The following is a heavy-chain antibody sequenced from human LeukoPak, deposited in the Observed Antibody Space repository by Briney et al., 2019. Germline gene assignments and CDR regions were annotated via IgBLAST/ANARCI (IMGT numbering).Heavy chain of an antibody. Sequence: ASVKVSCKASGYTFTSYAMHWVRQAPGQRLEWMGWINAGNGNTKYSQKFQGRVTITRDTSASTAYMELSSLRSEDTAVYYCARVRLPIPKRIMITFGGVDFDYWGQGTLVTVSS. D-gene: IGHD3-16*01. CDR1: GYTFTSYA. J-gene: IGHJ4*02. CDR2: INAGNGNT. CDR3: ARVRLPIPKRIMITFGGVDFDY. V-gene: IGHV1-3*01.